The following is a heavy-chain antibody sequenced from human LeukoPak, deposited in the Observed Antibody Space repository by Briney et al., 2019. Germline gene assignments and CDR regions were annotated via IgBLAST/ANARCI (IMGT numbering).Heavy chain of an antibody. J-gene: IGHJ4*02. CDR2: ISGSNSYI. D-gene: IGHD1-1*01. CDR3: ARALTTLTYEGY. Sequence: GGSLRLSCAASGFTFSSYTMHWIRQAPGKGLEWVSSISGSNSYIFYADSVKGRFTVSRDDAKDSLYLQMNSLRAEDTAVYYCARALTTLTYEGYWGQGTLVTVSS. CDR1: GFTFSSYT. V-gene: IGHV3-21*01.